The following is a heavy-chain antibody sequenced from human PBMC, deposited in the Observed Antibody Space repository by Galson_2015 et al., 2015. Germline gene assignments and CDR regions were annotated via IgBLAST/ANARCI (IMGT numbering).Heavy chain of an antibody. CDR1: GFTFSDYY. J-gene: IGHJ4*02. V-gene: IGHV3-33*08. CDR3: ARESTGTTGFDY. D-gene: IGHD4-17*01. CDR2: IWYDGSNK. Sequence: SLRLSCAASGFTFSDYYMSWIRQAPGKGLEWVAVIWYDGSNKYYADSVKGRFTISRDNSKNTLYLQMNSLRAEDTAVYYCARESTGTTGFDYWGQGTLVTVSS.